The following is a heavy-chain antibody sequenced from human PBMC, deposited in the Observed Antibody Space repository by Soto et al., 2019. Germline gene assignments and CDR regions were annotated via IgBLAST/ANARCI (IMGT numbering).Heavy chain of an antibody. CDR3: ATLGGTAMVKIDY. D-gene: IGHD5-18*01. V-gene: IGHV1-69*06. Sequence: QVQLVQSGAEVKKPGSSVKVSCKASGGTFSSYAISWVRQAPGQGLEWMGGIIPIFGTANYAQKFQGRVTITEGKCTSTAYMELSSLRSEDTAVYYCATLGGTAMVKIDYWGQGTLGTVSS. CDR1: GGTFSSYA. CDR2: IIPIFGTA. J-gene: IGHJ4*02.